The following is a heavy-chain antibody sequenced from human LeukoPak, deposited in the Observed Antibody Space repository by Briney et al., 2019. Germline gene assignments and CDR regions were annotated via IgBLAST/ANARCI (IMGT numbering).Heavy chain of an antibody. CDR3: ARHESYCSGSNYYLHDFDM. J-gene: IGHJ3*02. V-gene: IGHV4-59*01. CDR2: IYYTGST. CDR1: GGSISSDY. D-gene: IGHD2-15*01. Sequence: SETLSLTCTVSGGSISSDYWSWIRQPPGKGLEWIGYIYYTGSTNYNPSLKTRITISVDTSNQFSLRLSSVTAADTAVYYCARHESYCSGSNYYLHDFDMWGQGTMVTVSS.